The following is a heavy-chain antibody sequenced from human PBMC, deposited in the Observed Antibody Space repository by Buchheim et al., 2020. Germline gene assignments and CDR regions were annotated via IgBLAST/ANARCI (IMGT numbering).Heavy chain of an antibody. CDR1: GFTFSDYY. CDR3: AREATYYYDNSGYRRFDP. J-gene: IGHJ5*02. D-gene: IGHD3-22*01. Sequence: QVQLVESGGGLVKPGGSLRLYCAASGFTFSDYYMSWIRQALGKGLEWVSYISSIGSTIYYPESVKGRLPISRDNAKNSLYLQMNSLRAEEAAVYYCAREATYYYDNSGYRRFDPWGQGTL. V-gene: IGHV3-11*01. CDR2: ISSIGSTI.